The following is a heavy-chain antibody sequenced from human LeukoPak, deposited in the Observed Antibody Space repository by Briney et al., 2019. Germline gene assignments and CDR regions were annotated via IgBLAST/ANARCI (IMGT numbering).Heavy chain of an antibody. V-gene: IGHV4-61*01. D-gene: IGHD5-18*01. Sequence: SETLSLTCTVSGYSISSGYYWGWIRQPPGKGLEWIGYIYYSGSTNYNPSLKSRVTISVDTSKNQFSLKLSSVTAADTAVYYCARAPRRYSYGYFDYWGQGTLVTVSS. CDR3: ARAPRRYSYGYFDY. CDR2: IYYSGST. J-gene: IGHJ4*02. CDR1: GYSISSGYY.